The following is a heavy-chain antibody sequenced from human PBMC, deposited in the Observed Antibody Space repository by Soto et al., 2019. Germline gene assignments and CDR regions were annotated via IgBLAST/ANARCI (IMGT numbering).Heavy chain of an antibody. CDR2: IKGDGSIT. J-gene: IGHJ6*02. V-gene: IGHV3-74*01. D-gene: IGHD3-10*01. Sequence: EVQLVESGGDLVQPGGSLRLSCAASGFTFSDYWIHWVRQAPGKGLMWVSRIKGDGSITNYAASVKGRFTVARDNAKNTVYLQMNRLRAEDTALYYCARGIRGHYGKDVWGQGTTVSVSS. CDR1: GFTFSDYW. CDR3: ARGIRGHYGKDV.